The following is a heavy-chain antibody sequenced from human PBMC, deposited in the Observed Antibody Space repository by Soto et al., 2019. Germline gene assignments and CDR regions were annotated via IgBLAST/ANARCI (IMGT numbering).Heavy chain of an antibody. CDR2: TYSGGHT. CDR1: RFSVRSPH. V-gene: IGHV3-53*01. CDR3: ARESPYSNTWFAN. D-gene: IGHD6-13*01. Sequence: PGGPLRLSCAASRFSVRSPHISWVRQAPGKGLEWVSITYSGGHTYYADSVKGRFTISRDNSENTLYLQMNSLRAEDTAVYYCARESPYSNTWFANWGQGTLVTVSS. J-gene: IGHJ5*02.